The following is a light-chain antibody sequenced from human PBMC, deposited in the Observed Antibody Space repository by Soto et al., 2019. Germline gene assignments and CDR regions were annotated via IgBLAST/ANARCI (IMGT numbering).Light chain of an antibody. J-gene: IGKJ2*01. CDR1: QSVSSNY. V-gene: IGKV3-20*01. CDR3: HHYGNSPPNT. Sequence: EIVLTKSPGTLSLSPGERATLSCRASQSVSSNYLAWYQQRPGQAPRVLIYGASSRATGIPDRFSGSGSGTDLTLTISRLEPEDFAVYFCHHYGNSPPNTFGQGTKVEIK. CDR2: GAS.